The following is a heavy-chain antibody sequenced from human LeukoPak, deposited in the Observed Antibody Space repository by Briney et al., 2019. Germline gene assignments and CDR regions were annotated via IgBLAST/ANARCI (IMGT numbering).Heavy chain of an antibody. J-gene: IGHJ5*02. Sequence: SVKVSCKASGGTFSSYTISWVRQAPGQGLEWMGRIIPILGIANYAQKFQGRVTITADKSTSTAYMELSSLRSEDTAVYYCARGWTVRNWFDPWGQGTLVTVSP. CDR2: IIPILGIA. D-gene: IGHD4-17*01. CDR3: ARGWTVRNWFDP. V-gene: IGHV1-69*02. CDR1: GGTFSSYT.